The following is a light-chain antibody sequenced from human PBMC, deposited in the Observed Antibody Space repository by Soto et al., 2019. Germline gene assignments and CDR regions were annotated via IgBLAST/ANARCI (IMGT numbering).Light chain of an antibody. CDR2: KAS. Sequence: DIQMTQSPSTLSASVGDRVTITCRASQSISSWLAWYQQKPGKAPKLLIYKASSLESGVPSRFSGSGSGTEFTLTISSLQPDDFATYYYQQYNSYTWTLGQGTKVEIK. J-gene: IGKJ1*01. CDR3: QQYNSYTWT. V-gene: IGKV1-5*03. CDR1: QSISSW.